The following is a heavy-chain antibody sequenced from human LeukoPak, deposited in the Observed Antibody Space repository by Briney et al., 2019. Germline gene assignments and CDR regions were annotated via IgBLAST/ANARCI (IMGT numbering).Heavy chain of an antibody. CDR3: ASLNVVPAAIRSDY. Sequence: SETLSLTCTVSGGSLSSGGYYWSWIRQHPGKGLEWIGYIYYSGSTYYNPSLKSRVTISVDTTKNQFSLKLSSVTAADTAVYYCASLNVVPAAIRSDYWGQGTLVTVSS. CDR2: IYYSGST. D-gene: IGHD2-2*01. CDR1: GGSLSSGGYY. V-gene: IGHV4-31*03. J-gene: IGHJ4*02.